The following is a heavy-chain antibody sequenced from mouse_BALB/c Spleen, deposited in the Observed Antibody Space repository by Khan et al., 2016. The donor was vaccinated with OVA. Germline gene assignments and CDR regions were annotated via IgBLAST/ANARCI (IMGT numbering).Heavy chain of an antibody. D-gene: IGHD1-1*02. V-gene: IGHV1-87*01. CDR1: GYSFTSYW. J-gene: IGHJ1*01. CDR3: ARGRCGNWYFDD. CDR2: IYPGDGDT. Sequence: VQLQQSGAELARPGASVKLSCKASGYSFTSYWMQWVKQRPGQGLEWIGAIYPGDGDTRYTQKFKGKATLTADNSSSPAFMQLSSLASEDSAIYDWARGRCGNWYFDDWGEGTTVTVSS.